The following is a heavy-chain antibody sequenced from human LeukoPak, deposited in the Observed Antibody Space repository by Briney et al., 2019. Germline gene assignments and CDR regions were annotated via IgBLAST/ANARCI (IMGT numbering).Heavy chain of an antibody. V-gene: IGHV4-39*07. J-gene: IGHJ3*02. CDR3: ARDLVAVAGTRSDAFDI. CDR1: GGSISTSSYY. D-gene: IGHD6-19*01. CDR2: IYYRGYT. Sequence: SETLSLTCSVSGGSISTSSYYWGWIRQPPGRGLEWIGSIYYRGYTNHNPSLKSRVTISVDTSKNQFSLKLSSVTAADTAVYYCARDLVAVAGTRSDAFDIWGQGTMVTVSS.